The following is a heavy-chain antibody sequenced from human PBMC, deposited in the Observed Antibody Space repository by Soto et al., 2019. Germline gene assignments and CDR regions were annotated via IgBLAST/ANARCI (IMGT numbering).Heavy chain of an antibody. J-gene: IGHJ4*02. CDR3: AKDRDIVVVPAANIDY. V-gene: IGHV3-30-3*01. CDR2: ISYDGSNK. Sequence: PGGSLRLSCAASGFTFSSYAMHWVRQAPGKGLEWVAVISYDGSNKYYADSVKGRFTISRDNSKNTLYLQMNSLRAEDTAVYYCAKDRDIVVVPAANIDYWGQGTLVTVSS. D-gene: IGHD2-2*01. CDR1: GFTFSSYA.